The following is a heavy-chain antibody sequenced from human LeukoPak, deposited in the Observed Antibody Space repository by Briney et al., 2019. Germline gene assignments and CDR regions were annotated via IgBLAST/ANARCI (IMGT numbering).Heavy chain of an antibody. J-gene: IGHJ4*02. Sequence: PGTSLSLSCAASGFTFNKYAMSWVRQAPEKGLEWVSSVSIGGGSREYADSVKGRFTISRDNSQNTLYLQLNSLRVEDTAVYYCAKLSTYGDSTEDHGGQGTLVTVSS. CDR1: GFTFNKYA. CDR2: VSIGGGSR. CDR3: AKLSTYGDSTEDH. V-gene: IGHV3-23*01. D-gene: IGHD4-17*01.